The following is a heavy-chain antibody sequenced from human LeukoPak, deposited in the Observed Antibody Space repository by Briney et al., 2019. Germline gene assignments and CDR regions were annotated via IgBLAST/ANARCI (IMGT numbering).Heavy chain of an antibody. D-gene: IGHD6-13*01. CDR1: GGSISNYY. CDR2: IYDSGRT. Sequence: SETLSLTCTVSGGSISNYYWSWIRQPPGKGLEWIGYIYDSGRTNYNPSLKSRVTISVDTSKNQFSLKLSSVTAADTAVYYCARGLFSSWYDYWGQGTLVTVSS. CDR3: ARGLFSSWYDY. V-gene: IGHV4-59*01. J-gene: IGHJ4*02.